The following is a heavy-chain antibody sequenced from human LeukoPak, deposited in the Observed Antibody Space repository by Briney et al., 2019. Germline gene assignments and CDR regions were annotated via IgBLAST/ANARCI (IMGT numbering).Heavy chain of an antibody. Sequence: GGSLRLSCSASGFTFSSYAMHWVRQAPGKGLECVSAISSNGGSTYYADSVKGRFTISRDNSKNTPYLQMSSLRAEDTAVYYCVKARQPYDFWSGYLIPRSLYYYGMDVWGQGTTVTVSS. J-gene: IGHJ6*02. CDR3: VKARQPYDFWSGYLIPRSLYYYGMDV. CDR2: ISSNGGST. V-gene: IGHV3-64D*06. CDR1: GFTFSSYA. D-gene: IGHD3-3*01.